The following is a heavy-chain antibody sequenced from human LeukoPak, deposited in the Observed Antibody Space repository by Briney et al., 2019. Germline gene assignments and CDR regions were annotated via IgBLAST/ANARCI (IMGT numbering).Heavy chain of an antibody. CDR3: ARHRGVILDY. V-gene: IGHV4-61*02. D-gene: IGHD3-16*02. CDR2: IYTSGST. CDR1: GGSISSGSYY. J-gene: IGHJ4*02. Sequence: SETLSLTCPVSGGSISSGSYYWSWIRQPAGKGLEWIGRIYTSGSTNYNPSLKSRVTISVDTSKNQFSLKLSSVTAADTAVYYCARHRGVILDYWGQGTLVTVSS.